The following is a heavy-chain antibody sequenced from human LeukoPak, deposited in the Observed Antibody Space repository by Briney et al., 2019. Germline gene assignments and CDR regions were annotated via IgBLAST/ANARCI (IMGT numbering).Heavy chain of an antibody. D-gene: IGHD3-3*01. CDR2: IIPIFGTA. CDR1: GGTFSSYA. Sequence: ASVTVSCKASGGTFSSYAISWVRQAPGQGLEWMGGIIPIFGTANYAQKFQGRVTITADESTSTAYMELSSLRSEDTAVYYCARGQYYDFWSGYGTHYGMDVWGQGTTATVSS. CDR3: ARGQYYDFWSGYGTHYGMDV. V-gene: IGHV1-69*13. J-gene: IGHJ6*02.